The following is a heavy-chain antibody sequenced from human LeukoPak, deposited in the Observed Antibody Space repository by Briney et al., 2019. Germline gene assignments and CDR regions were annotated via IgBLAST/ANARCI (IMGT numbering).Heavy chain of an antibody. V-gene: IGHV1-2*02. CDR1: DYTFTSYG. CDR3: ASEGPYYDILTGYSY. CDR2: INPNSGGT. Sequence: ASVKVSCKASDYTFTSYGISWVRQAPGQGLEWMGWINPNSGGTNYAQKFQGRVTMTRDTSISTAYMELSRLRSDDTAVYYCASEGPYYDILTGYSYWGQGTLVTVSS. D-gene: IGHD3-9*01. J-gene: IGHJ4*02.